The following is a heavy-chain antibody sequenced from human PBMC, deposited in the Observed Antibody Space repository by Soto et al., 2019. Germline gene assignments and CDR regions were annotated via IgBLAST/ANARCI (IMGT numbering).Heavy chain of an antibody. CDR2: ISAYNGNT. D-gene: IGHD3-3*01. J-gene: IGHJ3*02. V-gene: IGHV1-18*01. Sequence: ASVKVSCKASGYTFTSYGISWVRQAPGQGLEWMGWISAYNGNTNYAQKLQGRVTMTTDTSTSTAYMELRSLGSDDTAVYYCATYLRFLEWAPSAFDIWGQGTMVTVSS. CDR1: GYTFTSYG. CDR3: ATYLRFLEWAPSAFDI.